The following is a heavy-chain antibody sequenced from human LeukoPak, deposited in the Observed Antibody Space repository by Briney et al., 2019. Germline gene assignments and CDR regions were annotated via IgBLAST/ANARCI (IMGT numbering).Heavy chain of an antibody. D-gene: IGHD6-13*01. CDR1: GFTFSSYA. J-gene: IGHJ4*02. CDR2: ISGSGGST. Sequence: GGSLRLSCAASGFTFSSYAMSWVRQAPGKGLEWVSAISGSGGSTYYTDSVKGRFTISRDNSKNTLYLQMNSLRAEDTAVYYCAKERGGQLVHPADAYWGQGTLVTVSS. V-gene: IGHV3-23*01. CDR3: AKERGGQLVHPADAY.